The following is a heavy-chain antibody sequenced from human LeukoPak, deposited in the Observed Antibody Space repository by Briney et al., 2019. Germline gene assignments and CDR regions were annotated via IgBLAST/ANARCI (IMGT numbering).Heavy chain of an antibody. J-gene: IGHJ4*02. CDR2: VDAGATST. V-gene: IGHV3-48*03. CDR1: GFPVNKYE. Sequence: PGGFLRLSCAASGFPVNKYEIHWVRQAPGKGLEWISYVDAGATSTNYADSVWGRFTLSRDNAQNSVHLQMSSLRDEDTAVYYCVRGRLLRSMKYFDSWGQGVQVTVSS. D-gene: IGHD2-15*01. CDR3: VRGRLLRSMKYFDS.